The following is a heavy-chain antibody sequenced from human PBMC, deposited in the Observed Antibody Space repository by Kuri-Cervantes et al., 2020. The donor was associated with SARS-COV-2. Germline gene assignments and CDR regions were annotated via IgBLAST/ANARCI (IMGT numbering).Heavy chain of an antibody. CDR1: GFTFSSYA. CDR3: AIDQAYFVGVVRRGWVYYYYGMDV. J-gene: IGHJ6*02. V-gene: IGHV3-30-3*01. CDR2: ISYDGSNK. Sequence: GESLKISCAASGFTFSSYAMHWVRQAPGKGLEWVAVISYDGSNKYYADSVKGRFTISRDNSKNTLYLQMNSPRAEDTAVYYCAIDQAYFVGVVRRGWVYYYYGMDVWGQGTTVTVSS. D-gene: IGHD3-3*01.